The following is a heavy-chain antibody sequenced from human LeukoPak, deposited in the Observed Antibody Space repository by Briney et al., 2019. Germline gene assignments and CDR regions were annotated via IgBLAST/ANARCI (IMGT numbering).Heavy chain of an antibody. CDR1: GYTFTTYG. CDR3: ARSVVGGYGDY. Sequence: ASVKVSCKASGYTFTTYGITWVRQAPGQGLEWMGWISAYNGNTNYAPKLQGRVTMTTDTSTSTAYMELRSLRSDDTAVYYCARSVVGGYGDYWGQGTLVTVSS. D-gene: IGHD4-23*01. J-gene: IGHJ4*02. CDR2: ISAYNGNT. V-gene: IGHV1-18*01.